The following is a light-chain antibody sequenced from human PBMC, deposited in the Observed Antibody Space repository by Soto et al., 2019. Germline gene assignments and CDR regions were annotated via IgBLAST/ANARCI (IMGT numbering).Light chain of an antibody. CDR2: GVK. V-gene: IGLV2-14*01. CDR1: GRDIGAYDY. J-gene: IGLJ1*01. Sequence: QSALTQPASVSGSPGQSITISCTGSGRDIGAYDYVSWYQQHPGKAPKLLIYGVKNPPSWVSYRFSASKSAFTASLTISGLLADYEANYYCCSYTTSYSYVVGPGTKLTVL. CDR3: CSYTTSYSYV.